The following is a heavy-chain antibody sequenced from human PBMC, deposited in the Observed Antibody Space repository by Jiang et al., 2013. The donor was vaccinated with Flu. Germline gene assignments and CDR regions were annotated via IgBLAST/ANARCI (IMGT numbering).Heavy chain of an antibody. CDR3: ARPETVTKSRAFDI. CDR2: VYYTGST. J-gene: IGHJ3*02. CDR1: GGSISSSSYY. V-gene: IGHV4-39*02. D-gene: IGHD4-17*01. Sequence: GLVKPSETLSLTCTVSGGSISSSSYYWGWIRQPPGKGLEWIGSVYYTGSTYYNPSLKSRVTISVDKSKNHFSLKLTSVTAADTAVYYCARPETVTKSRAFDIWGQGTMVTVSS.